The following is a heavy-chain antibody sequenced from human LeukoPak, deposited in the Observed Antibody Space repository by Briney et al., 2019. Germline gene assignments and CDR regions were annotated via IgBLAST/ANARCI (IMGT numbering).Heavy chain of an antibody. CDR2: INSDGSST. V-gene: IGHV3-74*01. CDR3: ARGLGIAAATTSGRSWLDP. D-gene: IGHD6-13*01. CDR1: GFTFSSYW. Sequence: GGSLRLSCAASGFTFSSYWMHWVRQAPGKGLVWVSRINSDGSSTSYADSVKGRFTISRGNAKNTLYLQMNSLRSEDTAVYYCARGLGIAAATTSGRSWLDPWGQGTLVTVSS. J-gene: IGHJ5*02.